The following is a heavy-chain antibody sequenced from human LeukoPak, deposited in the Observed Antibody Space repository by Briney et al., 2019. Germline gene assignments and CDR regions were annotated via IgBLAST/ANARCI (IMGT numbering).Heavy chain of an antibody. V-gene: IGHV3-23*01. CDR3: AKDQVLRDDGWVFDF. Sequence: PGGSLRLSCAASGFTFSYYDMSWVRQAPGKGLEWVSTISGSGGSTYYADSVKGRFSVSRANSKNTLYLQMNSLRAEDTAVYYCAKDQVLRDDGWVFDFWGQGTLVTVSS. D-gene: IGHD5-24*01. CDR1: GFTFSYYD. J-gene: IGHJ4*02. CDR2: ISGSGGST.